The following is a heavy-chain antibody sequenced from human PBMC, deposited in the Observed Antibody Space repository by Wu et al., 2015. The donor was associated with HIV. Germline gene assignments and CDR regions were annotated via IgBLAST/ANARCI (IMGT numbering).Heavy chain of an antibody. CDR2: MNPNSGNT. V-gene: IGHV1-8*01. CDR3: ARRRGERYSYGSRVAFDI. D-gene: IGHD5-18*01. J-gene: IGHJ3*02. Sequence: QVQLVQSGAEVKKPGASVKVSCKASGYTFTSYDINWVRQATGQGLEWMGWMNPNSGNTGYAQKFQGRVTMTRNTSISTAYMELSSLRSEDTAVYYCARRRGERYSYGSRVAFDIWGQGTMVTVSS. CDR1: GYTFTSYD.